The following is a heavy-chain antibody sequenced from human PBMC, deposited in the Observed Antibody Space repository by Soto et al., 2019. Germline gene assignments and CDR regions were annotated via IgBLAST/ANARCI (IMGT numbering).Heavy chain of an antibody. D-gene: IGHD6-19*01. V-gene: IGHV1-8*02. CDR2: MSAYNGNT. J-gene: IGHJ5*02. CDR3: ARGRIAVARDP. CDR1: GYTFTSNG. Sequence: VSVKVSCKASGYTFTSNGMSWVRQAPGQGLEWMGWMSAYNGNTSYAQKFQGRVTMTRNTSISTAYMELSSLRSEDTAVYYCARGRIAVARDPWGQGTLVTVSS.